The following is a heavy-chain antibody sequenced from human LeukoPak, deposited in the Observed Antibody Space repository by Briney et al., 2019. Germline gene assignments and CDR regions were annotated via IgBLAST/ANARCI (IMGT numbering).Heavy chain of an antibody. CDR3: ARDAVLSSTNYYYMDV. D-gene: IGHD2-2*01. Sequence: GGSLRLSCAASGFTFSSYWMSWVRQAPGKGLEWVANIKQDGSEKYYVDSMKGRFTISRDNAKNSLYLQMNSLRAEDTAVYYCARDAVLSSTNYYYMDVWGKGTTVTVSS. CDR2: IKQDGSEK. CDR1: GFTFSSYW. V-gene: IGHV3-7*01. J-gene: IGHJ6*03.